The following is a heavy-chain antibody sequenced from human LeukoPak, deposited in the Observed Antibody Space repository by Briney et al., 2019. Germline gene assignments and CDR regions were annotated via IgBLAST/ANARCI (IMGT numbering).Heavy chain of an antibody. CDR3: AKGYTLRKNYYFGMDV. J-gene: IGHJ6*02. CDR2: IYYSGST. Sequence: SETLSLTCTVSGGSISSYYWSWIRQPPGKGLEWIGYIYYSGSTNYNPSLKSRVTISVDTSKNQLSLKLSSVTAADTAVYYCAKGYTLRKNYYFGMDVWGQGTTVTVSS. V-gene: IGHV4-59*01. CDR1: GGSISSYY. D-gene: IGHD5-12*01.